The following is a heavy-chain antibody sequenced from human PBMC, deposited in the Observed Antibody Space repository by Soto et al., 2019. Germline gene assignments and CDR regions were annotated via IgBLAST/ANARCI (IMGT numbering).Heavy chain of an antibody. Sequence: GPVKVSCKASGYTFNTYGISWVRQAPGQGLEWMGWISTFNGETRYAQKFQARVTVTTDTSTTTGYMELRSLRSDDTAVYYCARDVGYCSSSACLIDHWGQGTLVTVS. CDR3: ARDVGYCSSSACLIDH. CDR1: GYTFNTYG. CDR2: ISTFNGET. V-gene: IGHV1-18*01. J-gene: IGHJ4*02. D-gene: IGHD2-2*01.